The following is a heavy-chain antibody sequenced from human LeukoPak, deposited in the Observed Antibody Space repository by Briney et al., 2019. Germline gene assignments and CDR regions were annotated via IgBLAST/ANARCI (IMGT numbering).Heavy chain of an antibody. V-gene: IGHV4-39*07. Sequence: SETLSLTCTVSGGSISSSSYYWGWIRQPPRKGLEWIGSIYYSGSTYYNPSLKSRVTISVDTSKNQFSLKLSSVTAADTAVYYCARVELGSFDYWGQGTLVTVSS. CDR1: GGSISSSSYY. D-gene: IGHD3-16*01. CDR2: IYYSGST. J-gene: IGHJ4*02. CDR3: ARVELGSFDY.